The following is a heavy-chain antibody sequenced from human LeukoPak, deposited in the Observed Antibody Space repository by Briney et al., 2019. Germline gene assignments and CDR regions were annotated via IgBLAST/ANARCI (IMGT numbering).Heavy chain of an antibody. CDR2: INPNSGGT. D-gene: IGHD6-19*01. J-gene: IGHJ5*02. V-gene: IGHV1-2*02. Sequence: ASVKVSCKASGYTFTGYYMHWVRQAPGQGLEWMGWINPNSGGTNYAQKFQGRVTMTRDTSISTAYMELSRLRSDDTAVYYCARVSGMGGFSSGWFLTPYDLTSNWFDPWGQGTLVTVSS. CDR1: GYTFTGYY. CDR3: ARVSGMGGFSSGWFLTPYDLTSNWFDP.